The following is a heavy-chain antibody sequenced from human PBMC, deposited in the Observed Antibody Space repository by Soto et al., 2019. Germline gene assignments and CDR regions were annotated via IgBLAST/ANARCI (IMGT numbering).Heavy chain of an antibody. CDR1: GGSFSGYY. V-gene: IGHV4-34*01. Sequence: QVQLQQWGAGLLKPSDTLSLTCAVYGGSFSGYYCSWIRQPPGKGLEWIGEINHSGSTNYNPSIKRRVTISVATSKNQFSLKLSSVTAADTAVYYCARGPLGYCSGGSCYPYDYWGQGTLVTVSS. CDR3: ARGPLGYCSGGSCYPYDY. D-gene: IGHD2-15*01. J-gene: IGHJ4*02. CDR2: INHSGST.